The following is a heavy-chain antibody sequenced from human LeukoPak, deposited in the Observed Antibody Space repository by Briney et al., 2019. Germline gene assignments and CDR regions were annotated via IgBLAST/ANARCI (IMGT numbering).Heavy chain of an antibody. D-gene: IGHD3-10*01. CDR2: INPNSGGT. Sequence: GASVKVSCKASGYTFTGYYMHWVRQAPGQGLEWMGWINPNSGGTNYAQKFQGRVTMTRDTSISTAYMELSRLRSDDTAVYYCARDWATMVRGVPYYYYYYMDVWGKGTTVTISS. V-gene: IGHV1-2*02. CDR1: GYTFTGYY. CDR3: ARDWATMVRGVPYYYYYYMDV. J-gene: IGHJ6*03.